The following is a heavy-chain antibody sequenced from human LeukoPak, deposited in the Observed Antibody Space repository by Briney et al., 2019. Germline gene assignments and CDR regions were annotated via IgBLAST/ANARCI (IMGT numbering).Heavy chain of an antibody. J-gene: IGHJ3*02. CDR3: ARFYDLAAFDI. CDR1: GGSISSHY. CDR2: IYYSGST. V-gene: IGHV4-59*11. Sequence: SETLSLTCTVSGGSISSHYWSWIRQPPGKGLEWIGYIYYSGSTNYNPSLKSRVTISVDTSKNQFSLKLSSVTAAATAVYYCARFYDLAAFDIWGQGTMVTVSS. D-gene: IGHD3/OR15-3a*01.